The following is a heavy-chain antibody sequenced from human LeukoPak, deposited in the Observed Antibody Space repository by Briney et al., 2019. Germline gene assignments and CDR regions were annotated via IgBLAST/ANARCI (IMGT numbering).Heavy chain of an antibody. J-gene: IGHJ4*02. CDR2: IYYSGST. CDR3: ARHDSGLGNYDY. V-gene: IGHV4-39*01. D-gene: IGHD3-10*01. Sequence: SETLSLTCTVSGGSISSSSYYWGWIRQPPGKGLEWIGSIYYSGSTYYNPSLKSRVTISVDTSKNQFSLKLSSVTAADTAMYYCARHDSGLGNYDYWGQGTLVTVSS. CDR1: GGSISSSSYY.